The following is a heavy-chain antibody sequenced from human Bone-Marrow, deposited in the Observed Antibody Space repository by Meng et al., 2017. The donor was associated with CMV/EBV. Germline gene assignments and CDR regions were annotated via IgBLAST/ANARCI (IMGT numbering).Heavy chain of an antibody. CDR2: ISYDGSNK. CDR3: AREGRGGLPLGFGMDV. V-gene: IGHV3-30*04. D-gene: IGHD5/OR15-5a*01. CDR1: GFTFSSYA. Sequence: GGSLSLSCAASGFTFSSYAMHWVRQAPGKGLEWVAVISYDGSNKYYADSVKGRFTIPRDNSKNTLYLQMNSLRAEDTAVYYCAREGRGGLPLGFGMDVWGQGTTVTVSS. J-gene: IGHJ6*02.